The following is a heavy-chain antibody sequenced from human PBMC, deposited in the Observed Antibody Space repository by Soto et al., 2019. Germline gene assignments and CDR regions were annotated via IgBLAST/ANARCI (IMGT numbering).Heavy chain of an antibody. CDR1: GYTFTSYV. CDR2: ISAYNGNT. J-gene: IGHJ5*02. V-gene: IGHV1-18*01. D-gene: IGHD2-15*01. CDR3: ARRVLYCSGGSCYGDWFDP. Sequence: ASVKVSCKASGYTFTSYVISWVRQAPGQGLEWMGWISAYNGNTNYAQKLQGRVTMTTDTSTSTAYMELRSLRSDDTAVYYCARRVLYCSGGSCYGDWFDPWGQGTLVTVSS.